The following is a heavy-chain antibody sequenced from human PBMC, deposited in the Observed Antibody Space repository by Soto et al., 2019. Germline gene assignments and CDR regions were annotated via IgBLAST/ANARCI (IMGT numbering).Heavy chain of an antibody. V-gene: IGHV1-46*01. D-gene: IGHD2-21*02. CDR3: ARGGHVVVLTAALDY. Sequence: ASVKVSCKASGDTFSDYYIHWVRQAPGQGLEWMGTVNPSGGHTTYSQHFLGRVTMTRDTSTSTLHMELTSLTSEDTAVYYCARGGHVVVLTAALDYWGQGTLVTVSS. CDR1: GDTFSDYY. CDR2: VNPSGGHT. J-gene: IGHJ4*02.